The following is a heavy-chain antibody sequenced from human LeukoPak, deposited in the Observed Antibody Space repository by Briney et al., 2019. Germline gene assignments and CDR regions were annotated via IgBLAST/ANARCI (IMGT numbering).Heavy chain of an antibody. D-gene: IGHD1-26*01. CDR2: INPSGGST. V-gene: IGHV1-46*01. Sequence: ASVKVSCKASGYTFTNYYIHGVRQAPGQGLECMGIINPSGGSTSYAQKFQGRVTMTRDMSTSTVYMELSSLRSEDTAVYYCARGGVGATTYVWFDPWGQGTLVTVSS. CDR1: GYTFTNYY. CDR3: ARGGVGATTYVWFDP. J-gene: IGHJ5*02.